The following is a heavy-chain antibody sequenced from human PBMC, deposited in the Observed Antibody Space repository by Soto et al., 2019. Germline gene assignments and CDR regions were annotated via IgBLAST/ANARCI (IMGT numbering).Heavy chain of an antibody. CDR1: GGSISSYY. CDR2: IYYSGST. Sequence: PSETLSLTCTVSGGSISSYYWSWIRQPPGKGLEWIGYIYYSGSTNYNPSLKSRVTISVDTSKDQFSLKLRSVTAADTAVYYCTRAAIAAAGNRFAWFDPWGQGALVTVSS. J-gene: IGHJ5*02. D-gene: IGHD6-13*01. CDR3: TRAAIAAAGNRFAWFDP. V-gene: IGHV4-59*01.